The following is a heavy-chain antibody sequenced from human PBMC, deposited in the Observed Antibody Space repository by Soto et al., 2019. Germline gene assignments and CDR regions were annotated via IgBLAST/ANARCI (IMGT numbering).Heavy chain of an antibody. CDR1: GGTFSSYA. J-gene: IGHJ6*02. V-gene: IGHV1-69*01. Sequence: QVQLVQSGAEVKKPGSSVKVSCKASGGTFSSYAISWVRQAPGQGLEWMGGIIPIFGTANYAQKFQGRVTITADESTSTAYMELSRLRSEDTAVYYCARARTGTTSYYYYDGMDVWGQGTTVTVSS. CDR2: IIPIFGTA. D-gene: IGHD1-7*01. CDR3: ARARTGTTSYYYYDGMDV.